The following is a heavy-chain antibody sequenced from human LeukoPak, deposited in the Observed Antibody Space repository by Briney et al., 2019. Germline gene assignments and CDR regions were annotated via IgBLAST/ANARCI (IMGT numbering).Heavy chain of an antibody. V-gene: IGHV4-4*09. J-gene: IGHJ4*02. CDR2: IYTSGST. CDR1: GGSISPYY. CDR3: ARSLAARPYYFDY. Sequence: SETLSLTCTVSGGSISPYYWSWIRQPPGKGLEWIGYIYTSGSTNYNPSLKSRVTISVDTSKNQFSLKLSSVTAADTAVYYCARSLAARPYYFDYWGQGTLVTVSS. D-gene: IGHD6-6*01.